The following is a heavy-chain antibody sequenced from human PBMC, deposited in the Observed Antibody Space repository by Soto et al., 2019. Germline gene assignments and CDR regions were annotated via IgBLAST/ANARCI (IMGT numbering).Heavy chain of an antibody. D-gene: IGHD3-22*01. Sequence: HGESLKISCKAYGYSFTSYWIVWVPQMPAKGLEWMGIIFPGDSETRYSPSFQGQVSFSADNSITTAYLQWSSLKDSDTAMYFCARGDSSGLEEYWGQGTPVTVSS. CDR1: GYSFTSYW. J-gene: IGHJ4*02. CDR3: ARGDSSGLEEY. CDR2: IFPGDSET. V-gene: IGHV5-51*01.